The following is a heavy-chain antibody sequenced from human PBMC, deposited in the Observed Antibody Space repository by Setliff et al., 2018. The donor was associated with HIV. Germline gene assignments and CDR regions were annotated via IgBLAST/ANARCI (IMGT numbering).Heavy chain of an antibody. V-gene: IGHV4-39*07. D-gene: IGHD1-26*01. CDR3: AKTSVGATGLYAFDI. CDR2: IYHGGST. CDR1: GGSISSSSYY. J-gene: IGHJ3*02. Sequence: SETLSLTCTVSGGSISSSSYYWGWIRQPPGKGLEWIGEIYHGGSTNYNPSLKSRVTISADTSNNQFSLRLTSMTAADTAVYYCAKTSVGATGLYAFDIWGQGTMVTVSS.